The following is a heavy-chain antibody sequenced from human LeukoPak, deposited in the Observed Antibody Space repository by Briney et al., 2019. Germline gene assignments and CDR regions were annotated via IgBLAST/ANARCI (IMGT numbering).Heavy chain of an antibody. CDR2: IYYSGST. CDR3: ARDVYGSGSWYGMDV. CDR1: GGSISSSSYY. J-gene: IGHJ6*02. V-gene: IGHV4-39*07. Sequence: PSETLSLTCTVSGGSISSSSYYWGWIRQPPGKGLEWIGSIYYSGSTYYNPSLQSRVTMSVDTSKNQFSLKLSSVTAADTAVYHCARDVYGSGSWYGMDVWGQGTTVTVSS. D-gene: IGHD3-10*01.